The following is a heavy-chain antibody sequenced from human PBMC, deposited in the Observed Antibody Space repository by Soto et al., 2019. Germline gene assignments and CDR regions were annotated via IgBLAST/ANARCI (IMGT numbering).Heavy chain of an antibody. V-gene: IGHV3-23*01. CDR1: GFTFSSYA. CDR2: ISGSGDST. CDR3: ARRGSGTFFDY. Sequence: EVQLLESGGGLVQPGGSLRLSCAASGFTFSSYAMRWVRQAPGKGLEWVSAISGSGDSTYYADSVQGRFTISRDNSKNTLELQMNSRRAEDTAVYYCARRGSGTFFDYWGQGPLVTVSS. J-gene: IGHJ4*02. D-gene: IGHD3-10*01.